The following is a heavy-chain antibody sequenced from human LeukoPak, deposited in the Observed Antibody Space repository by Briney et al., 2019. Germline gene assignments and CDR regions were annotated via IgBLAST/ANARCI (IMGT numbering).Heavy chain of an antibody. J-gene: IGHJ4*02. D-gene: IGHD3-3*01. Sequence: PSETLSLTCTVSGGSISSSSYYWGWVRQPPGKGLEWIANIYYSGRTYYSPSLRSRVTISVDTSKNQFALKLTSVTAADTAVYYCARHASVSGNWPRPLDYWGQGSLVTVSS. CDR3: ARHASVSGNWPRPLDY. CDR1: GGSISSSSYY. V-gene: IGHV4-39*01. CDR2: IYYSGRT.